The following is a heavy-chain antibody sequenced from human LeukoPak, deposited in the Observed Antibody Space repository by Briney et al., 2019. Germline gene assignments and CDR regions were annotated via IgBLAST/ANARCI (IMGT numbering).Heavy chain of an antibody. CDR3: ARDRYYDFWSGYYGDWFDP. CDR1: GFTFSDYY. CDR2: ISSSGSTI. D-gene: IGHD3-3*01. V-gene: IGHV3-11*01. Sequence: GGSLRLSCAASGFTFSDYYMSWIRQAPGKGLEWVSYISSSGSTIYYADSVKGRFTISRDNAKNSLYLQMNSLRAEDTAVYHCARDRYYDFWSGYYGDWFDPWGQGTLVTVSS. J-gene: IGHJ5*02.